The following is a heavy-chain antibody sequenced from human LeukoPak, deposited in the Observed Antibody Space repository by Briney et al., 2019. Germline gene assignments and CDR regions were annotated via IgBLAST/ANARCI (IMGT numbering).Heavy chain of an antibody. V-gene: IGHV3-66*01. Sequence: GGSLRLSCAASGFTFNGKNMRWVRQAPVKGLEWVSVIWSDGGTHYADYVKGRFTVSRDIPKNTVYLQMNSLTVDDTAVYYCTRRRGGYGEGEFDSWGQGTLVTVAS. CDR1: GFTFNGKN. CDR2: IWSDGGT. J-gene: IGHJ4*02. CDR3: TRRRGGYGEGEFDS. D-gene: IGHD4-17*01.